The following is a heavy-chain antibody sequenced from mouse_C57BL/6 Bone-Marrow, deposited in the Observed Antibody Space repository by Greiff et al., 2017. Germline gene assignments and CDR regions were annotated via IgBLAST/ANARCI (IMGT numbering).Heavy chain of an antibody. J-gene: IGHJ4*01. V-gene: IGHV5-6*01. CDR3: ASHRAY. CDR1: GFPFSSYG. Sequence: EVQVVESGGGLVKPVGSLKLSCAASGFPFSSYGMSWVRQTPDKRLEWVATISSGGSYTYYPDSVKGRFTIYRDNAKNTLYLQMRILKSEDTAMDYYASHRAYWRQG. CDR2: ISSGGSYT.